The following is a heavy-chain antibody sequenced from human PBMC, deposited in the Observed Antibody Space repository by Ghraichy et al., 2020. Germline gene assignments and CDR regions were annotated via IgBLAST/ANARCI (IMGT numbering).Heavy chain of an antibody. J-gene: IGHJ4*02. D-gene: IGHD1/OR15-1a*01. Sequence: SQTLSLTCAVYGLSFSGYYWTWIRQSPGKGLEWIGEINHSGNTNYNPSLKSRVTISVDPSKNQFSLKLSSVTAADTAVFYCARGDAEQLWRPKNDYWSRGTLVTVSS. CDR3: ARGDAEQLWRPKNDY. V-gene: IGHV4-34*01. CDR2: INHSGNT. CDR1: GLSFSGYY.